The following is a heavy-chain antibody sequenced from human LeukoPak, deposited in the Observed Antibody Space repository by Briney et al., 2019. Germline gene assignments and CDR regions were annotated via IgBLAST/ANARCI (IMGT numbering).Heavy chain of an antibody. J-gene: IGHJ4*02. CDR1: GFTFSSYA. CDR3: AFSPMGFNYGYAY. CDR2: LSDGGHSS. D-gene: IGHD5-18*01. V-gene: IGHV3-23*01. Sequence: PGGSLRLSCAASGFTFSSYAMNWVRQAPGKGLEWVSSLSDGGHSSIYADSVKGRFAIYRDDSQNILYLQMNNLSGDDTALYYCAFSPMGFNYGYAYWGQGTLVTVSS.